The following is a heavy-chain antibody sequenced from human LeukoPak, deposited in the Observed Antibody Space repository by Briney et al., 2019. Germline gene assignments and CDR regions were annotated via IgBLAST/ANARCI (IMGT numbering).Heavy chain of an antibody. CDR2: ISGDGGST. Sequence: QPGGSLRLSCAASGFTFDDYAMHWVRQAPGKGLEWVSLISGDGGSTYYADSVKGRFTISRDNSKNSLYLQMNSLRTEDTALYYCAKERSAYRPYYYYYYGMDVWGQGTTVTVSS. D-gene: IGHD3-16*01. CDR1: GFTFDDYA. J-gene: IGHJ6*02. V-gene: IGHV3-43*02. CDR3: AKERSAYRPYYYYYYGMDV.